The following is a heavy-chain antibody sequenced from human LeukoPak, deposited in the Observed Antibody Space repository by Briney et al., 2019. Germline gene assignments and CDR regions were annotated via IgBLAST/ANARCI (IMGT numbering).Heavy chain of an antibody. CDR1: GFTFSSYG. D-gene: IGHD2-2*02. CDR2: VSGSGGST. Sequence: QPGGTLRLSCAASGFTFSSYGMSWVRQAPGKGLEWVSAVSGSGGSTYYADSVKGRFTISRDNSKNTLYLQMNSLKAEDTAVYYCAKLDLGYCSSTSWCTFDIWGQGTMVTVSS. CDR3: AKLDLGYCSSTSWCTFDI. J-gene: IGHJ3*02. V-gene: IGHV3-23*01.